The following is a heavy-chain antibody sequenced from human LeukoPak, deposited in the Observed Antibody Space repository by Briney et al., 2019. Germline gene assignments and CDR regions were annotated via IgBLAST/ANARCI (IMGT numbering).Heavy chain of an antibody. CDR2: IYPGDSDT. J-gene: IGHJ5*02. D-gene: IGHD2-15*01. CDR1: GYSFTSYW. V-gene: IGHV5-51*01. Sequence: GESLKISCKGSGYSFTSYWIGWVRQMPGKGLEWMGIIYPGDSDTRYSPSFQGQVTISADKSISTAYLQWSSLKASDTAMYYCARLLGYCSGGSCYDNWFDPWGQGTLVTVSS. CDR3: ARLLGYCSGGSCYDNWFDP.